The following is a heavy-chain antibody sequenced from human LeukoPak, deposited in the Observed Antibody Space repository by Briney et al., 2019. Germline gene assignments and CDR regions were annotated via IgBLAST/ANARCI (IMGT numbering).Heavy chain of an antibody. CDR1: GFTFSSYA. CDR3: AKDLPLIYGSGSSPN. Sequence: GGSLRLSCAASGFTFSSYAMSWVRQAPGKGLEWVSAISCSGGSTYYADSVKGRFAISRDNSKNTLYLQMNSLRAEDTAVYYCAKDLPLIYGSGSSPNWGQGTLVTVSS. V-gene: IGHV3-23*01. J-gene: IGHJ4*02. D-gene: IGHD3-10*01. CDR2: ISCSGGST.